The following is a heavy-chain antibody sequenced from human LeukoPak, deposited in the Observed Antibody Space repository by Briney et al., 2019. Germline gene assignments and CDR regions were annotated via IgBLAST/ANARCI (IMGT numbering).Heavy chain of an antibody. Sequence: PSETLSLTCTVSGGSISSSSYYWGWIRQPPGKGLEWIGSIYYSGSTYYNPSLKTRATISVNTSKNQFSLKLSSVTAADTAVYYCARHVGDNWNDVPEYYFDYWGQGTLVTVSS. CDR1: GGSISSSSYY. D-gene: IGHD1-1*01. J-gene: IGHJ4*02. CDR3: ARHVGDNWNDVPEYYFDY. V-gene: IGHV4-39*01. CDR2: IYYSGST.